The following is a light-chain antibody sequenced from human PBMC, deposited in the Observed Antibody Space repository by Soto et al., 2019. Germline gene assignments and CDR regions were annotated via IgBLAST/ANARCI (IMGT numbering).Light chain of an antibody. CDR3: QQYDSSPWT. Sequence: ESVLTQSPGTLSLSPGERATLSCRASQSVRSSFLAWYQLKPGQAPRLLIYCASSRATGIPERFSGSGSGTDFTLTISRLEPEDFAVYYCQQYDSSPWTFGQGTKVEIK. CDR2: CAS. CDR1: QSVRSSF. J-gene: IGKJ1*01. V-gene: IGKV3-20*01.